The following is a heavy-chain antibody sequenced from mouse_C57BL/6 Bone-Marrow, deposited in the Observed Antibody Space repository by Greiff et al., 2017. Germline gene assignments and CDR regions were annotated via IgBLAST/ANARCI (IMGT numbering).Heavy chain of an antibody. CDR1: GYSFTDYN. V-gene: IGHV1-39*01. Sequence: SGPELVKPGASVKISCKASGYSFTDYNMNWVKQSNGKSLEWIGVINPNDGTTSYNPKFKGKATLTVDQSSSTAYMQLNSLTYEDSAVYYCARKGEGYYAMDDWGQGASVTVAA. J-gene: IGHJ4*01. CDR3: ARKGEGYYAMDD. CDR2: INPNDGTT.